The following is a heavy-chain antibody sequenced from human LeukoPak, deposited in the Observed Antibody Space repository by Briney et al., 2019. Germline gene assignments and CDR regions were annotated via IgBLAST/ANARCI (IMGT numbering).Heavy chain of an antibody. D-gene: IGHD6-25*01. V-gene: IGHV4-31*03. Sequence: SETLSLTCTVSGGSISSGGYYWSWIRQHPGKGLEGIGCIYHSGTTYYNPSLKSRITISVDTSKNQFSLKLSSVTAADTAVYFCARDRGGSYHYYGMDVWGQGTTVTVSS. CDR3: ARDRGGSYHYYGMDV. CDR2: IYHSGTT. J-gene: IGHJ6*02. CDR1: GGSISSGGYY.